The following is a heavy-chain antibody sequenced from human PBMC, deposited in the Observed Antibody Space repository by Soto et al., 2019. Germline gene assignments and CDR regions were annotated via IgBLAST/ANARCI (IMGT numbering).Heavy chain of an antibody. CDR3: AKEGRKGSGSYYNTVGYFDY. J-gene: IGHJ4*02. CDR1: GFTFSSYA. D-gene: IGHD3-10*01. CDR2: ISGSGGST. Sequence: HPGGSLRLSCAASGFTFSSYAMSWVRQAPGKGLEWVSAISGSGGSTYYADSVKGRFTISRDNSKNTLYLQMNSLRAEDTAVYYCAKEGRKGSGSYYNTVGYFDYWGQGTLVTVSS. V-gene: IGHV3-23*01.